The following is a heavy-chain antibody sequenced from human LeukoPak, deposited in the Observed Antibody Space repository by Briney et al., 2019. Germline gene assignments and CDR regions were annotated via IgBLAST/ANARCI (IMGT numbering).Heavy chain of an antibody. CDR3: ARSPSRVVTLNFDY. CDR1: GFTFSSYA. V-gene: IGHV3-23*01. J-gene: IGHJ4*02. Sequence: GGSLRLSCAASGFTFSSYAMSWVRQAPGKGLEWVSAISGSGGSTYYADSVKGRFTISRDNSKNTLYLQMNSLRAEDTAVYYYARSPSRVVTLNFDYWGQGTLVTVSS. CDR2: ISGSGGST. D-gene: IGHD3-3*01.